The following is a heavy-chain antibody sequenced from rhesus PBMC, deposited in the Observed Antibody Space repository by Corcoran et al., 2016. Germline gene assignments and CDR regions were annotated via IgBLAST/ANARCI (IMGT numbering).Heavy chain of an antibody. CDR3: ASSYDSGYYMRFDY. V-gene: IGHV1S2*01. CDR2: INPYNGNT. D-gene: IGHD3-28*01. J-gene: IGHJ4*01. CDR1: GYTFTDYY. Sequence: QVQLVQSGAEVKKPGSSVKVSCKASGYTFTDYYMHWVRQAPRQGLEWRGWINPYNGNTKSDQNFQGRVTMTRDTSTSTAYMELSSLRFEDTAVYYCASSYDSGYYMRFDYWGQGVLVTVSS.